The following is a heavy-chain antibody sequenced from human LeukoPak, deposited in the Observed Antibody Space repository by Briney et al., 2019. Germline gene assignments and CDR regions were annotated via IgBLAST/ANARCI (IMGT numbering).Heavy chain of an antibody. CDR1: GFTFSNYW. CDR3: ARLAAHDAFDI. J-gene: IGHJ3*02. CDR2: INNDGSST. Sequence: PGGSLRLSCAASGFTFSNYWMHWVRQAPGKGLVWVSRINNDGSSTIYADSVKGRFTISRDNAKNTLSLQMNSLRAKDTAVYYCARLAAHDAFDIWGQGTMVTVSS. V-gene: IGHV3-74*01.